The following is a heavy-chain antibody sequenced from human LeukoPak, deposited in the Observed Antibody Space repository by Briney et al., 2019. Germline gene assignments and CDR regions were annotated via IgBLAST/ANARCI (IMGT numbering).Heavy chain of an antibody. CDR1: GGSISSYY. J-gene: IGHJ5*02. V-gene: IGHV4-59*01. Sequence: SETLSLICTVSGGSISSYYWSWIRQPPGKGLEWIGYIYYSGSTNYNPSLKSRVTISVDTSKNQFSLKLSSVTAADTAVYYCARDLFGSSSSWGQGTLVTVSS. CDR2: IYYSGST. CDR3: ARDLFGSSSS. D-gene: IGHD6-6*01.